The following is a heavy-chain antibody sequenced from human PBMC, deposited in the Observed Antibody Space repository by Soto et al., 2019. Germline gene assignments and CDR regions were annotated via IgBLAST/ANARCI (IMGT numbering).Heavy chain of an antibody. V-gene: IGHV1-18*01. CDR3: ARGGDDYGDSYYYYGMDV. CDR1: GYTFTSYG. D-gene: IGHD4-17*01. J-gene: IGHJ6*02. Sequence: QVQLVQSGAEVKKPGASVKVSCKASGYTFTSYGISWVRQAPGQGLEWMGWISAYNGNTNYAQKLQGRVTMTTDTXTXTXYMELRSLRSDDTAVYYCARGGDDYGDSYYYYGMDVWGQGTTVTVSS. CDR2: ISAYNGNT.